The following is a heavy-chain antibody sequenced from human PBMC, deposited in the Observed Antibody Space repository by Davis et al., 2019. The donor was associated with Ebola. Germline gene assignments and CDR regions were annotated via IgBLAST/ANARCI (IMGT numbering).Heavy chain of an antibody. CDR1: GGSISSGGYY. V-gene: IGHV4-61*08. Sequence: MPSETLSLTCGVSGGSISSGGYYWSWIRQHPGKGLEWIGYIHYTGSSSYSPSLRSRVTMSVDTSKDQFSLKLTSVTAADTAVYYCARLKWELQTFDYWGQGTLVTVSS. D-gene: IGHD1-26*01. J-gene: IGHJ4*02. CDR3: ARLKWELQTFDY. CDR2: IHYTGSS.